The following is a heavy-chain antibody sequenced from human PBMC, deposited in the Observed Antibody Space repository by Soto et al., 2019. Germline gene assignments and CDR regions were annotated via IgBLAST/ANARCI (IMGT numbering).Heavy chain of an antibody. J-gene: IGHJ6*02. CDR3: ARDRDLKDIVVVPAAMFGDYYYGMDV. Sequence: ASVKVSCKASGYTFTSYGISWVRQAPGQGLEWMGWISAYNGNTNYAQKLQGRVTMTTDTSTSTAYMELRSLRSDDTAVYYCARDRDLKDIVVVPAAMFGDYYYGMDVWGQGTTVNVSS. D-gene: IGHD2-2*01. CDR1: GYTFTSYG. V-gene: IGHV1-18*01. CDR2: ISAYNGNT.